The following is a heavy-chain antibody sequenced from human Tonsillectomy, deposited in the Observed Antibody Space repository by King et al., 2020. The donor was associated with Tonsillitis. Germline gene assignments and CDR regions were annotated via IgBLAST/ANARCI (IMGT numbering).Heavy chain of an antibody. J-gene: IGHJ4*02. CDR2: IYTIGST. Sequence: QVQLQESGPGLVKPSETLSLTCTVSGGSISSYYWSWIRQPAGKGLEWIGRIYTIGSTNYNPTLQSRVTMSVDTSKNQFSLKLSSVTAADTAVYYCARVAEYSGSSFDYWGQGTLVTVSS. D-gene: IGHD1-26*01. CDR3: ARVAEYSGSSFDY. CDR1: GGSISSYY. V-gene: IGHV4-4*07.